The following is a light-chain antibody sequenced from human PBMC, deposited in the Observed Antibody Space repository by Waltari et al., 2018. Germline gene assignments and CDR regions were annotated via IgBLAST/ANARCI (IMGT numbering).Light chain of an antibody. CDR3: SSYAGSNYV. CDR1: SSAGGGYNY. V-gene: IGLV2-8*01. J-gene: IGLJ1*01. CDR2: EVS. Sequence: QSALTQPPPASGSPGQPDTISCTGTSSAGGGYNYVSWYQQHPGKAPNLMIYEVSKRPSGVPDRFSGSKSGNTASLTVSGLQAEDEADYYCSSYAGSNYVFGTGTKVTVL.